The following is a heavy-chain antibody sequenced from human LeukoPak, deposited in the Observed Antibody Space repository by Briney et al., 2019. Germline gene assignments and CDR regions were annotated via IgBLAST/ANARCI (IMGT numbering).Heavy chain of an antibody. D-gene: IGHD6-6*01. CDR3: ARRRNPYSSSSRSGNWFDP. CDR1: GCTFTSYG. Sequence: ASVEVSCKASGCTFTSYGISWVRQAPGQGLEWMGWISAYNGNTNYAQKLQGRVTMTTDTSTSTAYMELRSLRSDDTAVYYCARRRNPYSSSSRSGNWFDPWGQGTLVTVSS. V-gene: IGHV1-18*01. CDR2: ISAYNGNT. J-gene: IGHJ5*02.